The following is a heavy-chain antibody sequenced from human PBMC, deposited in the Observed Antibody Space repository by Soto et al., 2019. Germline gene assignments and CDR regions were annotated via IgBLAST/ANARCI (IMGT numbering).Heavy chain of an antibody. D-gene: IGHD6-13*01. CDR3: AADQGSSWYEIDY. V-gene: IGHV3-23*01. Sequence: EVQLLESGGGLVQPGGSLRLSCAASGFTFSNYALTWVRQAPGKGLEWVSTISGSGGSTYYADSVKGRFTISRDNSKNTLYLQMNSLRAEDTAVYYCAADQGSSWYEIDYWGQGTLVTVAS. CDR1: GFTFSNYA. CDR2: ISGSGGST. J-gene: IGHJ4*02.